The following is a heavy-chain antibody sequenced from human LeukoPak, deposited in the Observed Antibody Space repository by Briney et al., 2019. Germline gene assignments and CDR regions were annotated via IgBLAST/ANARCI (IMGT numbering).Heavy chain of an antibody. Sequence: ASVKVSCKASGYTFTRYYMHWVRQAPGQGLEWMGMINPSGGSTSYAQRFQGRVTMTRDTSTSTVYMELSSLRSEETAVYYCARGGPGIVGAKGFDYWGQGTLVTVSS. CDR2: INPSGGST. CDR1: GYTFTRYY. V-gene: IGHV1-46*01. CDR3: ARGGPGIVGAKGFDY. J-gene: IGHJ4*02. D-gene: IGHD1-26*01.